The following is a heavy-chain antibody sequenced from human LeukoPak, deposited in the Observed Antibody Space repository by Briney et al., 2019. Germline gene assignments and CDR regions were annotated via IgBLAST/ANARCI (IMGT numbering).Heavy chain of an antibody. V-gene: IGHV3-30*03. J-gene: IGHJ4*02. Sequence: GGSLRLSCAASGFTFSSYGMHWVRQAPGKGLEWVAVISYDGSNKYYADSVKGRFTISRDNSKNTLYLQMNSLRAEDTAVYYCARNPNYGSGSYYDYWGQGTLVTVSS. CDR2: ISYDGSNK. CDR1: GFTFSSYG. CDR3: ARNPNYGSGSYYDY. D-gene: IGHD3-10*01.